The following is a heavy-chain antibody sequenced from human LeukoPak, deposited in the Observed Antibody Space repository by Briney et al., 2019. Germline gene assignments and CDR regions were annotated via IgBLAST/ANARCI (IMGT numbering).Heavy chain of an antibody. V-gene: IGHV4-39*01. J-gene: IGHJ4*02. CDR2: INHSGST. D-gene: IGHD3-3*01. CDR3: ARQGYDFWSGYYMIDY. CDR1: GGSISSGGYY. Sequence: SQTLSLTCTVSGGSISSGGYYWSWIRQPPGKGLEWIGEINHSGSTNYNPSLKSRVTISVDTSKNQFSLKLSSVTAADTAVYYCARQGYDFWSGYYMIDYWGQGTLVTVSS.